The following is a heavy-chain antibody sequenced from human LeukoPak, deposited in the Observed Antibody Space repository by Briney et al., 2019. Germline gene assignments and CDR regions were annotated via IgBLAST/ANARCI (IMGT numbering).Heavy chain of an antibody. CDR1: GGSISSYY. CDR2: IYYSGST. CDR3: ARSDYYYGSGSYFHLDY. D-gene: IGHD3-10*01. V-gene: IGHV4-59*08. J-gene: IGHJ4*02. Sequence: KSSETLSLTCTVSGGSISSYYWSWIRQPPGKGLEWIGYIYYSGSTNYNPSLKSRVTISVDTSKNQFSLKLSSVTAADTAVYYCARSDYYYGSGSYFHLDYWGQGTLVTVSS.